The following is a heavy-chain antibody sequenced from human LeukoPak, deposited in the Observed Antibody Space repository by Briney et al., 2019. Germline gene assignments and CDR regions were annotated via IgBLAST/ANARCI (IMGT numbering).Heavy chain of an antibody. CDR3: AKDLSYYYDSSGYYYGAFDI. Sequence: SETLSLTCTVSGGSISSSSYYWGWIRQPPGKGLEWIGSIYYSGSTYYNPSLKSRVTISVDTSKNQFSLKLSSVTAADTALYYCAKDLSYYYDSSGYYYGAFDIWGQGTMVTVSS. V-gene: IGHV4-39*02. D-gene: IGHD3-22*01. CDR2: IYYSGST. CDR1: GGSISSSSYY. J-gene: IGHJ3*02.